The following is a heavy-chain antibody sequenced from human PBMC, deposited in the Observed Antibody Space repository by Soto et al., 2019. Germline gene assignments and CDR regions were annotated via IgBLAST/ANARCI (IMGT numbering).Heavy chain of an antibody. V-gene: IGHV4-30-2*01. Sequence: PSETLSLTCAVSGGSISSGGYSWSWIRQPPGKGLEWIGYMYHSGSTYYNPSLKSRVTISIDRSKNQFSLKLSSVTDADTAVYYCASVTDYWGQGILVTVS. J-gene: IGHJ4*02. CDR1: GGSISSGGYS. CDR3: ASVTDY. CDR2: MYHSGST. D-gene: IGHD4-4*01.